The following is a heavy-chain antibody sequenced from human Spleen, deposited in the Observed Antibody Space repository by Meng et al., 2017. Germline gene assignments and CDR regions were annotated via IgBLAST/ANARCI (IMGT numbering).Heavy chain of an antibody. Sequence: QLQLVETGGGVVQPGRSLSLSCATSGFTFTNYAMHWVRQAPGKGLEWVAIVGHDGNSGCYADSVRGRITISRDNAKNTLYLQMNSLTAEDTAVYYCAQSWGGGCVDYWGQGTLVTVSS. CDR2: VGHDGNSG. CDR1: GFTFTNYA. CDR3: AQSWGGGCVDY. J-gene: IGHJ4*02. V-gene: IGHV3-30-3*01. D-gene: IGHD4-23*01.